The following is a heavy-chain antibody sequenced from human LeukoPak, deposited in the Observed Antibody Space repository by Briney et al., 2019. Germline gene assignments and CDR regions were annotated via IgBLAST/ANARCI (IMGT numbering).Heavy chain of an antibody. CDR2: INPNSGGT. CDR1: GYTFTGYY. D-gene: IGHD3-3*01. CDR3: ARAQCLLYLFDY. J-gene: IGHJ4*02. Sequence: ASVKVSCKASGYTFTGYYMHWVRQAPGQGLEWMGWINPNSGGTNYAQKFQGRVTMTRDTSISTAYMELSRLRSDDTAVYYCARAQCLLYLFDYWGQGTLVTVSS. V-gene: IGHV1-2*02.